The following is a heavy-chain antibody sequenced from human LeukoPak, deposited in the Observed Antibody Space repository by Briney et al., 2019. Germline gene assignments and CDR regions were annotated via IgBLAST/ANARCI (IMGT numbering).Heavy chain of an antibody. CDR1: GFTFSSYA. Sequence: PGGSLRLSCAASGFTFSSYAMNWVRQAPGKGLEWVSYISSSGRTVYYADSVKGRFTISRDNAKNSLYLQMNSLRAEDTAVYYCTRGGRSSSGSGDYWGQGTLVTVSS. CDR2: ISSSGRTV. V-gene: IGHV3-48*04. CDR3: TRGGRSSSGSGDY. D-gene: IGHD6-6*01. J-gene: IGHJ4*02.